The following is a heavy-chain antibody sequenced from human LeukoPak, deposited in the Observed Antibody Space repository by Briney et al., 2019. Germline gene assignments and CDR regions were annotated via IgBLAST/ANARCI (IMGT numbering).Heavy chain of an antibody. Sequence: KSGGSLRLSCAASGFTFSTYSMNWVRQAPGKGLEWVGRIKSKTDGGTTDYAAPVKGRFTISRDDSKNTLYLQMNSLKTEDTAVYYCTTGPGNDFWSGYDAFDIWGQGTMVTVSS. D-gene: IGHD3-3*01. CDR2: IKSKTDGGTT. J-gene: IGHJ3*02. CDR3: TTGPGNDFWSGYDAFDI. V-gene: IGHV3-15*01. CDR1: GFTFSTYS.